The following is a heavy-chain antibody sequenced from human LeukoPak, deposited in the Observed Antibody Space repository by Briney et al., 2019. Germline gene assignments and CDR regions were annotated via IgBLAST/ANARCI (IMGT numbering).Heavy chain of an antibody. Sequence: ASVKVSCKASGYTFTSYHMHWVRQAPGQGLEWMGIINPSGGSTSYAQKFQGRVTMTRDTSTSTVYMELSSLRSEDTAVYYCARDIKPVTYYDYVWGSPIDYWGQGTLVTVSS. CDR3: ARDIKPVTYYDYVWGSPIDY. V-gene: IGHV1-46*01. D-gene: IGHD3-16*01. CDR2: INPSGGST. CDR1: GYTFTSYH. J-gene: IGHJ4*02.